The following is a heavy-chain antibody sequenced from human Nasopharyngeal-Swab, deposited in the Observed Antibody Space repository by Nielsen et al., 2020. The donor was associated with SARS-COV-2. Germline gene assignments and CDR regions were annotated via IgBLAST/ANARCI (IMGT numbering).Heavy chain of an antibody. CDR2: ISPYNDYT. D-gene: IGHD3-16*01. J-gene: IGHJ4*02. CDR3: ARELGVGLFDY. Sequence: ASVKVSCKTSGYTFSSYVIAWVRQAPGQGLEWLGWISPYNDYTHYAQKFQGSVTMTSDTSTSTAYLELRSLTSDDTAVYYCARELGVGLFDYWGQGTLVTGSS. CDR1: GYTFSSYV. V-gene: IGHV1-18*01.